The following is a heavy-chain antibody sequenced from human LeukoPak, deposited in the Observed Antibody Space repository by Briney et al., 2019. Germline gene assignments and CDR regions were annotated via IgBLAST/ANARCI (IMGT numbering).Heavy chain of an antibody. D-gene: IGHD1-26*01. V-gene: IGHV3-21*01. CDR1: GFTFSSYS. J-gene: IGHJ3*02. CDR3: ARDETFGSEWELLPTAFDI. Sequence: PGGSLRLSXAASGFTFSSYSMNWVRQAPGKGLEWVSSISSSSSYIYYADSVKGRFTISRDNAKNSLYLQMNSLRAEDTAVYYCARDETFGSEWELLPTAFDIWGQGTMVTVSS. CDR2: ISSSSSYI.